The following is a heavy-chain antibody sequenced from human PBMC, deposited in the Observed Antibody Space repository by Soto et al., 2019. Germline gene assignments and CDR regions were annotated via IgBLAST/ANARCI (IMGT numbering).Heavy chain of an antibody. CDR1: GFTFSDYY. CDR2: ISSSSSYT. Sequence: GGSLRLSCAASGFTFSDYYMSWIRQAPGKGLEWVSYISSSSSYTNYADSVKGRFTISRDNAKNSLYLQMNSLRAEDTAVYYCARPNSNYGIDYWGQGTLVTVSS. CDR3: ARPNSNYGIDY. V-gene: IGHV3-11*06. J-gene: IGHJ4*02. D-gene: IGHD4-4*01.